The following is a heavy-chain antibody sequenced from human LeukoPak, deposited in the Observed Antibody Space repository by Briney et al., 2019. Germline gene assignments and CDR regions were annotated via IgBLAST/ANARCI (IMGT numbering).Heavy chain of an antibody. CDR2: ISSSSRVI. Sequence: GGSLRLSCSASGFTFSTYNMNWVRQAPGKGLEWVSYISSSSRVIFYADSVRGRFTISRDNAKNSLYLQMNSLRAEDTAVYYCARDLCDFWGQGTLVTVSS. J-gene: IGHJ4*02. CDR1: GFTFSTYN. V-gene: IGHV3-48*01. D-gene: IGHD3-16*01. CDR3: ARDLCDF.